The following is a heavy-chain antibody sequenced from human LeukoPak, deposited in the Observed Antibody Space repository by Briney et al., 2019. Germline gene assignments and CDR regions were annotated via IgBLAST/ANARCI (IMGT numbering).Heavy chain of an antibody. CDR1: GGSFSGYY. V-gene: IGHV4-34*01. Sequence: SETLSLTCAVYGGSFSGYYWSRIRQPPGKGLEWIGEINHSGSTNYNPSLKSRVTISVDTSKNQFSLKLNSVTAADTAVYYCARGLEGAAAGVYFDYWGQGTLVIVSS. CDR2: INHSGST. D-gene: IGHD6-13*01. CDR3: ARGLEGAAAGVYFDY. J-gene: IGHJ4*02.